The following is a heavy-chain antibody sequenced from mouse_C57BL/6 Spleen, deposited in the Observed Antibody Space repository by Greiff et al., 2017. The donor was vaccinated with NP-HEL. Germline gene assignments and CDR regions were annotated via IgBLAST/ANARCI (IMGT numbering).Heavy chain of an antibody. CDR3: ERCHYYCGSYGYFDV. CDR1: GYTFTSYW. D-gene: IGHD1-1*01. V-gene: IGHV1-7*01. CDR2: INPSSGYT. J-gene: IGHJ1*03. Sequence: QVQLQQSGAELAKPGASVKLSCKASGYTFTSYWMHWVKQRPGQGLEWIGYINPSSGYTKYNEKFKDKATLTADKSSSTAYMQLSSLTLEDSAVYYCERCHYYCGSYGYFDVWGTGTTVTVSS.